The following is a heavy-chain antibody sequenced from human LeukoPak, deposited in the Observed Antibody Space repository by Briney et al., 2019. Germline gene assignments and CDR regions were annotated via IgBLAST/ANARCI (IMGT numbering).Heavy chain of an antibody. CDR2: TYYRSKWYN. D-gene: IGHD6-19*01. J-gene: IGHJ4*02. CDR1: GDSVSSNSAA. V-gene: IGHV6-1*01. Sequence: SQTLSLTCAISGDSVSSNSAAWHWIRQSPSRGLEWLGRTYYRSKWYNDYAVSVKSRITINPDTPKNQFSLQLNSVTPEDTAVYYCARDCIAVAGWILYFDYWGQGTLVTVSS. CDR3: ARDCIAVAGWILYFDY.